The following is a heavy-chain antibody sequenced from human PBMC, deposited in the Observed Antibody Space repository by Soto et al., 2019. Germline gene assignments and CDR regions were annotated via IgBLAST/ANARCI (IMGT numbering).Heavy chain of an antibody. D-gene: IGHD6-13*01. CDR1: GFTFSSYS. CDR3: ARGSSSSYSPGDF. J-gene: IGHJ4*02. CDR2: ISSSSRTI. Sequence: GGSLRLSCAASGFTFSSYSMNWVRQAPGKGLEWVSYISSSSRTIYCADSVKGRFTISRDNAKNSLYLQMNSLRAEDTAVYYCARGSSSSYSPGDFWGQGTLVTVSS. V-gene: IGHV3-48*01.